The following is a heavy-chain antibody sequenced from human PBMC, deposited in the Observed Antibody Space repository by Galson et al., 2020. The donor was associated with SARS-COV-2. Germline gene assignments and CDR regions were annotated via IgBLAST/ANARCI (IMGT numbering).Heavy chain of an antibody. CDR3: AREYSSGWWGSDY. CDR2: IKQDGSEK. V-gene: IGHV3-7*03. J-gene: IGHJ4*02. D-gene: IGHD6-19*01. CDR1: GFTFSSYW. Sequence: GESLKISCAASGFTFSSYWMSWVRQAPGKGLEWVANIKQDGSEKYYVDSVKGRFTISRDNAKNSLYLQMNSLRAEDTAVYYCAREYSSGWWGSDYWGQGTLVTVSS.